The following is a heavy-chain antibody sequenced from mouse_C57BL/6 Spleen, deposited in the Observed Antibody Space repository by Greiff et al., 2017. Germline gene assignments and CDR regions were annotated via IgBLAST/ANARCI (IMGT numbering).Heavy chain of an antibody. J-gene: IGHJ3*01. CDR1: GYAFSSYW. Sequence: QVQLQQSGAELVKPGASVKISCKASGYAFSSYWMNWVKQRPGKGLEWIGQIYPGDGDTNYNGKFKGKATLTADKSSSTAYMQLSSLTSEDSAVYFCARGGYGSNPWFAYWGQGTLVTVSA. V-gene: IGHV1-80*01. CDR2: IYPGDGDT. CDR3: ARGGYGSNPWFAY. D-gene: IGHD1-1*01.